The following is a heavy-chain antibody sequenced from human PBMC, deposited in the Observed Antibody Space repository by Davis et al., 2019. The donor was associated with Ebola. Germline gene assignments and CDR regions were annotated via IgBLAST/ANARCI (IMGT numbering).Heavy chain of an antibody. CDR3: ARPYGDYGGVWFDP. CDR2: IYYSGST. V-gene: IGHV4-39*01. CDR1: GGSISSSSYY. J-gene: IGHJ5*02. Sequence: PSETLSLTCTVSGGSISSSSYYWGWIRQPPGKGLEWIGSIYYSGSTYYNPSLKSRVTISVDTSKNQFSLKLSSVTAADTAVYYCARPYGDYGGVWFDPWGQGTLVTVSS. D-gene: IGHD4-17*01.